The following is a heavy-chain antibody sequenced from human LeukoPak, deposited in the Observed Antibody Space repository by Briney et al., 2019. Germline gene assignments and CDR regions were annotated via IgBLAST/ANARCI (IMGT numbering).Heavy chain of an antibody. V-gene: IGHV4-31*03. CDR3: ARGASRHGNWFDP. CDR2: TYDRETT. Sequence: SETLSLTCTVSGGSISSGDYYWTWIRQHPGKGLEWIGYTYDRETTYYNPSLQSRITMSLDTSKNQFSVKLNSVTAADTAVYYCARGASRHGNWFDPWGQGTLVTVSS. J-gene: IGHJ5*02. CDR1: GGSISSGDYY.